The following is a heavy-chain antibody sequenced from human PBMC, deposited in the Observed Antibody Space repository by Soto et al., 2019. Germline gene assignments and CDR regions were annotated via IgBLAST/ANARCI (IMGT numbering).Heavy chain of an antibody. CDR2: ISAYNGNT. Sequence: QVQLVQSGAEVKKPGASVKVSCKASGYTFTSYGISWVRQAPGQGLEWMGWISAYNGNTNYEQKRQGRVTMTTDTSTSTAYMELRSLRSDDTAVYYCARGGFDYDYIWGSYRSYYFDYWGQGTLVTVSS. CDR3: ARGGFDYDYIWGSYRSYYFDY. CDR1: GYTFTSYG. J-gene: IGHJ4*02. D-gene: IGHD3-16*02. V-gene: IGHV1-18*01.